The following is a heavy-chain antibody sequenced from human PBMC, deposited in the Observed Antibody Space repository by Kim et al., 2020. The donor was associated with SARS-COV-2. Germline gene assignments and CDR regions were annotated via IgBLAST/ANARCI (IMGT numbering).Heavy chain of an antibody. D-gene: IGHD3-9*01. J-gene: IGHJ3*02. CDR2: ISDGGSTT. CDR1: GFTFSSYE. V-gene: IGHV3-48*03. Sequence: GGSLRLSCAPSGFTFSSYEINWVRQAPGKGLEWVSYISDGGSTTYYADSVKGRFTISRDNAKNSLFLQMNSLRAEDTAVYYCARESATGTDAFDIWGQGTLVTVSS. CDR3: ARESATGTDAFDI.